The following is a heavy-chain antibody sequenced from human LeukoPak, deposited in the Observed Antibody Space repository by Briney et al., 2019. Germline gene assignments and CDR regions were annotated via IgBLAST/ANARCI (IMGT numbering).Heavy chain of an antibody. J-gene: IGHJ4*02. CDR3: ASDFWSGYYTGRSTNY. CDR2: IYTSGST. Sequence: SETLSLTCTVSGGSISSYYWSWIRQPAGRGLEWIGRIYTSGSTNYNPSLKSRVTISVDTSKNQFSLKLSSVTAADTAVYYCASDFWSGYYTGRSTNYWGQGTLVTVSS. V-gene: IGHV4-4*07. CDR1: GGSISSYY. D-gene: IGHD3-3*01.